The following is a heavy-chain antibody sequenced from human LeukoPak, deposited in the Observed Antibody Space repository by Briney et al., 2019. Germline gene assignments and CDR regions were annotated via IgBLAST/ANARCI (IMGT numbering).Heavy chain of an antibody. CDR2: ISLTGRT. V-gene: IGHV4-4*02. J-gene: IGHJ4*02. CDR3: TRESGPYCPFGY. D-gene: IGHD1-26*01. CDR1: GGSITSTNW. Sequence: PSGTLSFTCGVSGGSITSTNWWSWVRQPPGQGLEWIGEISLTGRTNYNPSLIGRVIVSLDESRNQLSLTLTSVTAADTAMYYCTRESGPYCPFGYWGQGTLVVVPS.